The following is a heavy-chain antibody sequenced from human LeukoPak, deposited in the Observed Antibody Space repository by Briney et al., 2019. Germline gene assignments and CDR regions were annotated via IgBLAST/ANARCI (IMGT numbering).Heavy chain of an antibody. CDR1: GGSVSSNIYY. CDR2: IFYRGST. V-gene: IGHV4-61*01. D-gene: IGHD3-22*01. CDR3: AREDSSGYLGY. Sequence: PPETLSLTCTVSGGSVSSNIYYWNWIRQPPGKGLEWIDYIFYRGSTNYNPSLKSRVTISVDTSKNQFSLKLTSLTAADTAAYYCAREDSSGYLGYWGQGPLVTVS. J-gene: IGHJ4*02.